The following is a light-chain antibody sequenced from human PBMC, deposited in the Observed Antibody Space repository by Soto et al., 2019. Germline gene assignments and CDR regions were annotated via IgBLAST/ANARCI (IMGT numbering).Light chain of an antibody. CDR2: DAS. CDR3: QQYNNYSIT. CDR1: QSISSW. J-gene: IGKJ5*01. Sequence: DIQMTQSPSTLSAPVGDRVTITCRASQSISSWLAWYQQKPGKAPKLLIYDASSLESGVPSRFSGSGSGTEFTLTISSLQPDDFATYYCQQYNNYSITFGQGTRLEIK. V-gene: IGKV1-5*01.